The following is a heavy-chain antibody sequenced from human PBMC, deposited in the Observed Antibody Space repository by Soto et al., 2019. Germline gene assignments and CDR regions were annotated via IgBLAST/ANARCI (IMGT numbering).Heavy chain of an antibody. CDR3: ARASLSERFLEWLIDY. D-gene: IGHD3-3*01. V-gene: IGHV3-21*01. CDR2: ISSSSSYI. J-gene: IGHJ4*02. CDR1: GFTFSSYS. Sequence: GGSLRLSCAASGFTFSSYSMNWARQAPGKGLEWVSSISSSSSYIYYADSVKGRFTISRDNAKNSLYLQMNSLRAEDTAVYYCARASLSERFLEWLIDYWGQGTLVTVSS.